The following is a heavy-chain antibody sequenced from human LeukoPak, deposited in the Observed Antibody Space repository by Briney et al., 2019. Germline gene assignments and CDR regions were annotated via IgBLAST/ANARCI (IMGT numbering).Heavy chain of an antibody. CDR1: GYTFTSYG. V-gene: IGHV1-18*01. CDR2: ISAYNGNT. CDR3: AREGIIVGAMAVTRSDAFDI. Sequence: WASVKVSCKASGYTFTSYGISWVRQAPGQGLEWMGWISAYNGNTNYAQKLQGRVTMTTDTSTSTAYMELRSLRSDDTAVYYCAREGIIVGAMAVTRSDAFDIWGQGTMVTVSS. J-gene: IGHJ3*02. D-gene: IGHD1-26*01.